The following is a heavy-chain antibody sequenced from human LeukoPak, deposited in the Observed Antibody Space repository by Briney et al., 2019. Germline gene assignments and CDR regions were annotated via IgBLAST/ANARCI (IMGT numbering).Heavy chain of an antibody. CDR3: TRLGVDIVSVNY. J-gene: IGHJ4*02. CDR2: IYHSGST. Sequence: PSETLSLTCAVSGYSISSGYYWGWIRQPPGKGLEWIGSIYHSGSTYYNPSLKSRVTISVDTSKNQFSLKLSSVTAADTAVYYCTRLGVDIVSVNYWGQGTLFTVSS. CDR1: GYSISSGYY. D-gene: IGHD5-12*01. V-gene: IGHV4-38-2*01.